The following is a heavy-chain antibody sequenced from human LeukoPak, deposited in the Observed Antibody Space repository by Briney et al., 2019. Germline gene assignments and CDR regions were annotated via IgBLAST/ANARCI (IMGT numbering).Heavy chain of an antibody. Sequence: PGGSLRLSCAPSGFTFSSYAMSWVRQGPGKGLEWVSAISGRGDSTYYADSVKGRFTISRDNSKSTLYLQMNSLRAEDTAVYYCAKDGYKIKYYFDYWGQGTLVTVSS. D-gene: IGHD5-24*01. CDR3: AKDGYKIKYYFDY. CDR1: GFTFSSYA. CDR2: ISGRGDST. V-gene: IGHV3-23*01. J-gene: IGHJ4*02.